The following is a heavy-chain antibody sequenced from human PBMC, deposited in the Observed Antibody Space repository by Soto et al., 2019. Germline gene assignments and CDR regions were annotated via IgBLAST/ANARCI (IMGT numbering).Heavy chain of an antibody. D-gene: IGHD2-2*02. V-gene: IGHV5-10-1*01. CDR3: ARLGYCTGTSCYTFDS. Sequence: LGESLKISCQGSGYSFTSYWIGWVRQRPGKGLEWMGGINPSDSYTTYSPSFQGHVTISTDKSFSTAYLQWSGLKASDTAMYYCARLGYCTGTSCYTFDSWGQGTLVTVSS. CDR1: GYSFTSYW. J-gene: IGHJ4*02. CDR2: INPSDSYT.